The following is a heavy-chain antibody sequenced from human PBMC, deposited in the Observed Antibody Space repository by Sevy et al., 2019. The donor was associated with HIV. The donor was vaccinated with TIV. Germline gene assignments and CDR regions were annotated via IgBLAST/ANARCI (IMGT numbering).Heavy chain of an antibody. CDR3: ARETGSSHFDY. Sequence: GGSLRLSCAASGFTLSKYWMSWVRQAPGKGLEWVANINQDGSEKYYVDSVKGRFTISRDNGKNSLYLQMNSLRAEDTAVYYCARETGSSHFDYWGQGTLVTVSS. J-gene: IGHJ4*02. D-gene: IGHD3-10*01. CDR1: GFTLSKYW. V-gene: IGHV3-7*01. CDR2: INQDGSEK.